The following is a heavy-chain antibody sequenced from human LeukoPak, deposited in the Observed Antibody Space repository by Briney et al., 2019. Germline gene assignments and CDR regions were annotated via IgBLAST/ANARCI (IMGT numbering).Heavy chain of an antibody. CDR1: GYTVTSYG. V-gene: IGHV1-18*01. CDR2: ISAYNGNT. D-gene: IGHD6-19*01. J-gene: IGHJ5*02. CDR3: ARDEYSSGWSGIYRFEP. Sequence: ASVKVSCTASGYTVTSYGISWVRQAPGQGLEWMGWISAYNGNTNYAQKLQGRVTMTTDTSTSTAYMELRSLRSDDTAVYYCARDEYSSGWSGIYRFEPWGEGTLGTVSS.